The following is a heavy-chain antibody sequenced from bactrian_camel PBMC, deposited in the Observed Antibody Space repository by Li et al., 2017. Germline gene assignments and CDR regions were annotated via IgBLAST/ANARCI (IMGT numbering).Heavy chain of an antibody. V-gene: IGHV3S54*01. Sequence: HVQLVESGGGSVQAGGSLKLSCVASGYTSKSAFMGWFRQAPGKDREAVAAIGTDDGRTYYADSAKGRFTVSQDNGKNTLSLQMTALKTEDTAVYYCATDLSEGLPWCIGGSCYTSLDEYNYLGQGTQVTVS. CDR3: ATDLSEGLPWCIGGSCYTSLDEYNY. D-gene: IGHD1*01. CDR1: GYTSKSAF. CDR2: IGTDDGRT. J-gene: IGHJ4*01.